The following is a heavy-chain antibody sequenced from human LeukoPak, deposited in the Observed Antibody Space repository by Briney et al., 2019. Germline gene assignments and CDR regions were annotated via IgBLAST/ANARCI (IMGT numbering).Heavy chain of an antibody. CDR3: AKDYGYYEWLDY. V-gene: IGHV3-23*01. CDR1: GFTFSSYA. Sequence: GGSLRLSCAASGFTFSSYAMSWVRQAPGKGLEWVSAISGSGGSTYYADSVKGRFTISRDNSKNTPYLQMNSLRAEDTAVYYCAKDYGYYEWLDYWGQGNLVTVSS. CDR2: ISGSGGST. J-gene: IGHJ4*02. D-gene: IGHD4-17*01.